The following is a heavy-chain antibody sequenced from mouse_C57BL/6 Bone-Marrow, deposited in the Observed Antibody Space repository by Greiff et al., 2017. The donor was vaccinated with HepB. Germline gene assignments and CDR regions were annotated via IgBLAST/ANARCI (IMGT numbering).Heavy chain of an antibody. CDR3: ASHYYGSSYDYFDY. CDR1: GYTFTDYN. D-gene: IGHD1-1*01. V-gene: IGHV1-22*01. J-gene: IGHJ2*01. Sequence: EVKLQESGPELVKPGASVKMSCKASGYTFTDYNMHWVKQSHGKSLEWIGYINPNNGGTSYNQKFKGKATLTVNKSSSTAYMELRSLTSEDSAVYYCASHYYGSSYDYFDYWGQGTTLTVSS. CDR2: INPNNGGT.